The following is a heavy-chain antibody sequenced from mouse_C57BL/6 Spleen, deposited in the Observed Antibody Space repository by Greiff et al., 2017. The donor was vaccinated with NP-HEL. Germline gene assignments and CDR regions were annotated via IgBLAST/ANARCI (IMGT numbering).Heavy chain of an antibody. D-gene: IGHD2-1*01. CDR2: IYPRDGST. Sequence: QVQLQQSDAELVKPGASVKISCKVSGYTFTDHTIHWMKQRPEQGLEWIGYIYPRDGSTKYNEKFKGKATLTADKSSSTAYMQLHELRTENSAVYFMARCNYECYEKDAKDDWGQGTSVTVSS. CDR1: GYTFTDHT. J-gene: IGHJ4*01. V-gene: IGHV1-78*01. CDR3: ARCNYECYEKDAKDD.